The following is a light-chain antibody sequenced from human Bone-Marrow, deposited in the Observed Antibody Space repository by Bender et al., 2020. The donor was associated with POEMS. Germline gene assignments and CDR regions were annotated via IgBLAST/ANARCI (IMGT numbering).Light chain of an antibody. Sequence: SYEVTQPASVSVSPGQTARITCSGDALPKQYAYWYQQKPGQAPLLVMFKNNERPSGISERFSGSKSGNTASLTVSGLQAEDEADYYCCSYAGSRTLVFGGGTKLTVL. V-gene: IGLV3-25*02. J-gene: IGLJ2*01. CDR2: KNN. CDR1: ALPKQY. CDR3: CSYAGSRTLV.